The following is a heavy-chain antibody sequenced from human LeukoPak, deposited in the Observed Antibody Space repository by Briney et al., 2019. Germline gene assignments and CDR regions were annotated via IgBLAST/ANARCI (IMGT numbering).Heavy chain of an antibody. J-gene: IGHJ6*03. D-gene: IGHD4-23*01. CDR3: ARDRRYYGGNTLNYYYYYMDV. Sequence: GGSLRLSCAASGFTFSSYSMNWVRRAPGKGLEWVSSIGSSSSYIYYADSVKGRFTISRDNAKNSLYLQMNSLRAEDTAAYYCARDRRYYGGNTLNYYYYYMDVWGKGTTVTVSS. CDR2: IGSSSSYI. CDR1: GFTFSSYS. V-gene: IGHV3-21*01.